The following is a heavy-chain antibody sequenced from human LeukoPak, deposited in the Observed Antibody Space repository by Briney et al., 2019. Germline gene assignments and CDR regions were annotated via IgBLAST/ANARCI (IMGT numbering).Heavy chain of an antibody. CDR3: ATRLVADAFDI. CDR2: ISGRADLT. D-gene: IGHD3-9*01. V-gene: IGHV3-23*01. Sequence: PGGSLRLSCAASGFTVSSNYMSWVRQAPGKGLEWVSAISGRADLTFYADSVKGRFTISRDNSKNTLYLQMNSLRAEDTAVYYCATRLVADAFDIWGQGTMVTVSS. J-gene: IGHJ3*02. CDR1: GFTVSSNY.